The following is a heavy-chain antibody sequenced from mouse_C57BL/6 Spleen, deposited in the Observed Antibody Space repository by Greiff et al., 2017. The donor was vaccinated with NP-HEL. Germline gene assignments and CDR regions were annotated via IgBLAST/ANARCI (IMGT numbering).Heavy chain of an antibody. CDR2: INPSSGYT. J-gene: IGHJ2*01. CDR3: ARGTAQATHYFDY. V-gene: IGHV1-4*01. D-gene: IGHD3-2*02. Sequence: QVQLQQSGAELARPGASVKMSCKASGYTFTSYTMHWVKQRPGQGLEWIGYINPSSGYTKYNQKFKDKATLTADKSASTAYMQLSSLTSEDSAVYYWARGTAQATHYFDYWGQGTTLTVSS. CDR1: GYTFTSYT.